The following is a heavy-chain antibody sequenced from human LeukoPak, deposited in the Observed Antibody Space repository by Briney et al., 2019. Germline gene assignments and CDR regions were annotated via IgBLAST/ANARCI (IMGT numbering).Heavy chain of an antibody. Sequence: PSETLSLTCTVSGGSISSYYWSWIRQPPGKGLEWIGYIYYSGSTNYNPSLKSRVTISVDTSKNQFSLKLSSVTAADTAVYYCARGINYGSAFDIWGQGTMVTVSS. D-gene: IGHD4-17*01. CDR1: GGSISSYY. CDR3: ARGINYGSAFDI. CDR2: IYYSGST. V-gene: IGHV4-59*01. J-gene: IGHJ3*02.